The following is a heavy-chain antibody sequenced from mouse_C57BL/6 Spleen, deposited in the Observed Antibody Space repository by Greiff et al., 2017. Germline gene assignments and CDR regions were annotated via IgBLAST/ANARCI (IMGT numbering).Heavy chain of an antibody. D-gene: IGHD1-1*01. J-gene: IGHJ2*01. CDR2: IHPNSGST. CDR3: AVCITTVVSYFDY. V-gene: IGHV1-64*01. Sequence: QVQLQQPGAELVKPGASVKLSCKASGYTFTSYWMHWVKQRPGQGLEWIGMIHPNSGSTNYNEKFKSKATLTVDKSSSTAYMQLSSLTSEDSAVYYCAVCITTVVSYFDYWGQGTTLTVSS. CDR1: GYTFTSYW.